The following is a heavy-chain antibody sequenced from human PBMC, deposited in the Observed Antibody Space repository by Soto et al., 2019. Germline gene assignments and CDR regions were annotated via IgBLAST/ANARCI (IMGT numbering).Heavy chain of an antibody. CDR2: IYWDDDK. J-gene: IGHJ5*02. CDR3: AHMNYYDSSGYPIWFDP. CDR1: GFSLSTSGVG. V-gene: IGHV2-5*02. Sequence: QITLKESGPTLVKPTQTLTLTCTFSGFSLSTSGVGVGWIRQPPGKALEWLALIYWDDDKRYSPSLKSRLTNTKXXSXNXXVLTMTNMAPGDTATYYCAHMNYYDSSGYPIWFDPWGQGTLVTVSS. D-gene: IGHD3-22*01.